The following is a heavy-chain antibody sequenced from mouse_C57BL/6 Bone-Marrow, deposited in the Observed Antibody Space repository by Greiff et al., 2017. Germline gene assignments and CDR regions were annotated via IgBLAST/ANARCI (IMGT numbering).Heavy chain of an antibody. V-gene: IGHV1-4*01. D-gene: IGHD1-1*01. J-gene: IGHJ3*01. CDR2: INPSSGYT. CDR3: AREEDILLGFAY. Sequence: VQLQQSGAELARPGASVKMSCKASGYTFTSYTMHWVKQRPGQGLEWIGYINPSSGYTKYNQKFKDKATLTADNSSSPAYMQLSSLTSEASAVYYCAREEDILLGFAYWGQGTLVTVSA. CDR1: GYTFTSYT.